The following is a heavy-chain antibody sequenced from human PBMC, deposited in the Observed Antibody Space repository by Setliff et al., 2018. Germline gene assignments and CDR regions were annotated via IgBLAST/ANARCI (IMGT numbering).Heavy chain of an antibody. CDR2: IDPADSDT. J-gene: IGHJ6*03. D-gene: IGHD2-21*02. CDR3: ARRGWGSSSGDCYSPKGCYYYYMDV. V-gene: IGHV5-51*01. CDR1: GYSFTKYW. Sequence: PGESLKISCKAAGYSFTKYWIGWVRQMPEKGLEWMGIIDPADSDTTYSPSFQGQVTISADKSIGTAYLQWSSLKASDTAIYYCARRGWGSSSGDCYSPKGCYYYYMDVWGKGTTVTVSS.